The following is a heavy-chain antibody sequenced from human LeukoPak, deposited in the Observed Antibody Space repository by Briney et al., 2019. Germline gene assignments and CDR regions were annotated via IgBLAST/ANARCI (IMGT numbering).Heavy chain of an antibody. CDR1: VFSFTNTW. Sequence: GGSLRLSCAASVFSFTNTWMNWVRQAPWKGLEWVGRIKGKSDGGTTHYAAPVKGRFTISRDDSKNMLFLQMNTLKTEDTAMYYCSYNMDVWGPGTTVTVSS. V-gene: IGHV3-15*06. J-gene: IGHJ6*02. CDR3: SYNMDV. D-gene: IGHD1-1*01. CDR2: IKGKSDGGTT.